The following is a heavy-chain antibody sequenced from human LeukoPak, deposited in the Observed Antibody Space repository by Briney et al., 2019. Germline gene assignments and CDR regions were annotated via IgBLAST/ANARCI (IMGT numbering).Heavy chain of an antibody. CDR2: ISGSGGGT. J-gene: IGHJ4*02. CDR3: VKSNNLGGDY. V-gene: IGHV3-23*01. CDR1: GLTFRNYA. Sequence: GGSLRLSCAASGLTFRNYAMNWVRQAPGKGLEWVSSISGSGGGTFYADSVKGRFTISRDNSKKTVYLQMQSLRVEDTAVYYCVKSNNLGGDYWGQGTLVTVSS. D-gene: IGHD1/OR15-1a*01.